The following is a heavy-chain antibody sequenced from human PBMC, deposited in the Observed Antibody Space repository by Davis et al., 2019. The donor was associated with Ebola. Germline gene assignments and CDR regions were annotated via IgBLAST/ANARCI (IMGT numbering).Heavy chain of an antibody. CDR1: GFNFRSYG. V-gene: IGHV3-33*01. CDR2: IWYDGSRK. CDR3: ARESGGGSDAHTIQLWLAFDY. D-gene: IGHD5-18*01. Sequence: GESLKISCAASGFNFRSYGMHWVRQAPDKGLEWVAVIWYDGSRKYYGDSVEGRFTISRDNAKNTLYLQMNSLRAEDTAVYYCARESGGGSDAHTIQLWLAFDYWGQGTLVTVSS. J-gene: IGHJ4*02.